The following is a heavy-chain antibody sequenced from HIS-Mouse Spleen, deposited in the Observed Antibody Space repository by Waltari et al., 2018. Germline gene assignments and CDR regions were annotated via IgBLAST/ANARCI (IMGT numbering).Heavy chain of an antibody. D-gene: IGHD6-6*01. CDR2: INHRGST. V-gene: IGHV4-34*01. Sequence: QVQLQQWGAGLLKPSETLSLTCAVYGGSLSGYYWSWIRQPRGKGLEWSGEINHRGSTNNNPSLKSRVPITVDTSKNKFALKLSYVTAADTAGYYCARGLAARVAYWGQGTLVTVAS. J-gene: IGHJ4*02. CDR1: GGSLSGYY. CDR3: ARGLAARVAY.